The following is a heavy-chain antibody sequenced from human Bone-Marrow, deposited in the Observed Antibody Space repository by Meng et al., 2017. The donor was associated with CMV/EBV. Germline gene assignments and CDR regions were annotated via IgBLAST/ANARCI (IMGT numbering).Heavy chain of an antibody. CDR3: AKAFGGDGYYYHMDV. V-gene: IGHV3-9*01. D-gene: IGHD3-10*01. J-gene: IGHJ6*02. CDR1: GFTFDDYA. CDR2: INWNGGSI. Sequence: SLKIPCAASGFTFDDYAMHWLRQAPGKGLEWVSGINWNGGSIGYADSVKGRFTISRDNAKNCLYLQMNSLRPEDTALYYCAKAFGGDGYYYHMDVWGQGTTVTVSS.